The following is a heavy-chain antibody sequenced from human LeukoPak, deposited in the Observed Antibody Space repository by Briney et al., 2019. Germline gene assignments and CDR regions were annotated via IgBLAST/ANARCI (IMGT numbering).Heavy chain of an antibody. V-gene: IGHV3-13*04. Sequence: PGGSLRLSCAASGFTFSTYDMHWVRQARGKGLEWLSGINTAGKTYYPGCVKCRFTISREYAKNSFYLQMNILRAGDTAVYYCARGDCSGGSCSSLDVWGQGTTVTASS. CDR2: INTAGKT. D-gene: IGHD2-15*01. CDR3: ARGDCSGGSCSSLDV. J-gene: IGHJ6*02. CDR1: GFTFSTYD.